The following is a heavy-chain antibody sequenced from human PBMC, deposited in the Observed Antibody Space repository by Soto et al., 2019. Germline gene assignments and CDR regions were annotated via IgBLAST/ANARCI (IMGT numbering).Heavy chain of an antibody. CDR1: GDTFSSYT. CDR2: IIPVLGVT. CDR3: AGRRYCGGDCYPQYYYGMDV. J-gene: IGHJ6*02. Sequence: QVQLVQSGPEVKKPGSSVRISCRSGGDTFSSYTVSWVRQTPGQGLEWMGRIIPVLGVTNYSRKFKGRMTITADKSKTPAHMELSSLKSEDTARYYCAGRRYCGGDCYPQYYYGMDVWGQGTSVIVSS. V-gene: IGHV1-69*02. D-gene: IGHD2-21*02.